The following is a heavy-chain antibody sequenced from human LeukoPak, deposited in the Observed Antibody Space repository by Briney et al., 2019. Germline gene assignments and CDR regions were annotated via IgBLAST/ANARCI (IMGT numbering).Heavy chain of an antibody. V-gene: IGHV1-8*03. CDR2: MNPNSGNT. CDR1: GYTFTSYD. J-gene: IGHJ6*03. D-gene: IGHD6-13*01. CDR3: ARVGSSWHYYYYHYMDV. Sequence: ASVKVSCKASGYTFTSYDINWVRQATGQGLEWMGWMNPNSGNTGYAQKFQSRVTITRNTSISTAYMELSSLRSEDTAVYYCARVGSSWHYYYYHYMDVWGKGTTVTVSS.